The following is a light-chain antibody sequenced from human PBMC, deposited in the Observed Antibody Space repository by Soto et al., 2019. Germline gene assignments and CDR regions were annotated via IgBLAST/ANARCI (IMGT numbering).Light chain of an antibody. CDR1: HSDIGAGYG. V-gene: IGLV1-40*01. Sequence: QSVLTQPPSVTGAPGQRVTISCTGSHSDIGAGYGVHWYQQFPHSAPKLLIYDTTNRPSGVPDRFSGSRSGTSASLAITGLQAEDEAEYYCAAWDDSLNGFVVFGGGTKLTVL. J-gene: IGLJ2*01. CDR2: DTT. CDR3: AAWDDSLNGFVV.